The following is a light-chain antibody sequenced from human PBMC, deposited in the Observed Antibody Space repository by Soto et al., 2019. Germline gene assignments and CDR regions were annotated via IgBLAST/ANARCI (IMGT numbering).Light chain of an antibody. Sequence: QSALTQPPSASGSPGQSVTISCTGTSSDVGGYNYVSWYQQHPGKAPKLLIYEVNKRPSGVPDRFSGSKSDNTASLTVSGLQAEDEADYYCCSYRGSNNFAVSGGGTQLTVL. CDR3: CSYRGSNNFAV. J-gene: IGLJ7*01. CDR2: EVN. V-gene: IGLV2-8*01. CDR1: SSDVGGYNY.